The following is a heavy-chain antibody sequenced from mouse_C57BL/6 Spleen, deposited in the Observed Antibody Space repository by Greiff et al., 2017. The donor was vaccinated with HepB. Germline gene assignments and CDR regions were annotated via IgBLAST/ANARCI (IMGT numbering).Heavy chain of an antibody. J-gene: IGHJ4*01. D-gene: IGHD2-4*01. CDR2: INPNNGGT. Sequence: EVQLQQSGPELVKPGASVKIPCKASGYTFTDYNMDWVKQSHGKSLEWIGDINPNNGGTIYNQKFKGKATLTVDKSTSTAYMELRSLTSEDTAVYYCASYDYDGDYYAMDYWGQGTSVTVSS. CDR1: GYTFTDYN. V-gene: IGHV1-18*01. CDR3: ASYDYDGDYYAMDY.